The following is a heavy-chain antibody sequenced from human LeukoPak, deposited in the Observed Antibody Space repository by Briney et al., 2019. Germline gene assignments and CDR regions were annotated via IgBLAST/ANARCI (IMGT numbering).Heavy chain of an antibody. V-gene: IGHV4-34*01. CDR1: GGSFSGYY. CDR2: INHSGST. Sequence: PSETLSLTCAVYGGSFSGYYWSWIRQPPGKGLEWIGEINHSGSTNCNPSLKSRVTISVDTSKNQFSLKLSSVTAADTAVYYCARGYCSGGSCRYYFDYWGQGTLVTVSS. J-gene: IGHJ4*02. CDR3: ARGYCSGGSCRYYFDY. D-gene: IGHD2-15*01.